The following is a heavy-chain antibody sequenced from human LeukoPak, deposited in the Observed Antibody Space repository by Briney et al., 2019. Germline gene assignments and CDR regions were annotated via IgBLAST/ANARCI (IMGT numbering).Heavy chain of an antibody. CDR1: GGTFSSYA. CDR2: IIPIFGTA. D-gene: IGHD3-22*01. V-gene: IGHV1-69*13. CDR3: ARDRADYDSSGYNFDY. J-gene: IGHJ4*02. Sequence: SVKVSCKASGGTFSSYAISWVRQAPGQGLEWMGGIIPIFGTANYAQKFQGRVTITAGESTSTAYMELSSLRSEDTAVYYCARDRADYDSSGYNFDYWGQGTLVTVSS.